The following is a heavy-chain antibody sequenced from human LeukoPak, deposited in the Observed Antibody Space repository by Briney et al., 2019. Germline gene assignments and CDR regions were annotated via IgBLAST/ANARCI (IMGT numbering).Heavy chain of an antibody. CDR2: IYTSGST. D-gene: IGHD1-1*01. J-gene: IGHJ6*03. CDR1: GGSISSYY. V-gene: IGHV4-4*07. CDR3: ASGTLNGRYYYYMDV. Sequence: SETLSLTCTVSGGSISSYYWSWIRQPAGKGLEWIGRIYTSGSTNCNPSLKSRVTMSVDTSKNQFSLKLSSVTAADTAVYYCASGTLNGRYYYYMDVWGKGTTVTVSS.